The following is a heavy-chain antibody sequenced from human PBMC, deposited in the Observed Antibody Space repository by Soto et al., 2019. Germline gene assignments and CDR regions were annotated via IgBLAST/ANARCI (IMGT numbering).Heavy chain of an antibody. CDR1: GFPFSSYE. V-gene: IGHV3-48*03. CDR3: TRVYDYGGRSATEYFQH. CDR2: IGGSGETI. Sequence: HPGGSLRLSCAASGFPFSSYEMNWVRQAPGKGLEWVAYIGGSGETIYYADSVKGRFIISRDNAKKSLYLQMNSLRAEDTAVYYCTRVYDYGGRSATEYFQHWGPGTLVTVSS. D-gene: IGHD4-17*01. J-gene: IGHJ1*01.